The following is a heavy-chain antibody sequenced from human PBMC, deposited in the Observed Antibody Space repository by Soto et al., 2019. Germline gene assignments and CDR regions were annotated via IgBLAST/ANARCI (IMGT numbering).Heavy chain of an antibody. D-gene: IGHD3-10*01. CDR2: ISYDGSNK. CDR3: AKSFGVRGVLDYYYYGMDV. CDR1: GFTFSSYG. V-gene: IGHV3-30*18. J-gene: IGHJ6*02. Sequence: QVQLVESGGGVVQPGRSLRLSCAASGFTFSSYGMHWVRQAPGKGLEWVAVISYDGSNKYYADSVKGRFTISRDNSKNTLYLQMNSLRAEDTAVYYCAKSFGVRGVLDYYYYGMDVWGQGTTVTVSS.